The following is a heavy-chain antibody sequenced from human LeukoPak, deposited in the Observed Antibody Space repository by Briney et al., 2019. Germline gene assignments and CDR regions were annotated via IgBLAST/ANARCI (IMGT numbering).Heavy chain of an antibody. CDR2: ISAYNGNT. V-gene: IGHV1-18*01. D-gene: IGHD3-10*01. CDR1: GYTFTIYG. Sequence: ASVKVSCKASGYTFTIYGISWVRKAPGQGLEWMGWISAYNGNTSYAQKFQDRVTMTTDTSTSTAYMELRSLRSDDTAVYYCARDGRFGELFDYWGQGTLVTVSS. CDR3: ARDGRFGELFDY. J-gene: IGHJ4*02.